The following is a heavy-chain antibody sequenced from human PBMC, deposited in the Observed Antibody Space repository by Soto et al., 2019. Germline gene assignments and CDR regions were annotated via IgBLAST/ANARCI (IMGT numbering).Heavy chain of an antibody. Sequence: SETLSLTCAVYGGSFSGYYWTWIRQPPGTGLEWIGEINHSGSTNYNPSLKSRVTISVDTSKNQFSLKLTSVTAAGTAVYYCARRPSYSDSYFDHWGQGTLVTVSS. J-gene: IGHJ4*02. CDR2: INHSGST. CDR1: GGSFSGYY. CDR3: ARRPSYSDSYFDH. D-gene: IGHD4-17*01. V-gene: IGHV4-34*01.